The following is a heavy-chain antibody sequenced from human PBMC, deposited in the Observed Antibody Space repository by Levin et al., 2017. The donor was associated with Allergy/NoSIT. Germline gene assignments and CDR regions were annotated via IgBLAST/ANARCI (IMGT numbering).Heavy chain of an antibody. CDR1: GFTFSSYW. Sequence: GESLKISCAASGFTFSSYWMSWVRQAPGKGLEWVANIKQDGSEKYYVDSVKGRFTISRDNAKRSLYLQMNSLRPEDTAVYYCARDRGYCSGGSCPSQNIFDDWGQGTLVTVSS. CDR3: ARDRGYCSGGSCPSQNIFDD. J-gene: IGHJ4*02. D-gene: IGHD2-15*01. V-gene: IGHV3-7*01. CDR2: IKQDGSEK.